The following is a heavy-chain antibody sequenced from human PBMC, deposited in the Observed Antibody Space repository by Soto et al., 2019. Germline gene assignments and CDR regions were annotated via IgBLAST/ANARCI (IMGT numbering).Heavy chain of an antibody. CDR1: GFTFTSSA. CDR2: IVVGSGNT. V-gene: IGHV1-58*01. J-gene: IGHJ4*02. Sequence: QMQLVQSGPEVKKPGTSVKVSCKASGFTFTSSAVQWVRQARGQRLEWIGWIVVGSGNTNYAQKCQERVTITRDMSTSTAYMELSSLRSEDTAGYYCAARLEWLSYDDYWGQGTLVTVSS. D-gene: IGHD3-3*01. CDR3: AARLEWLSYDDY.